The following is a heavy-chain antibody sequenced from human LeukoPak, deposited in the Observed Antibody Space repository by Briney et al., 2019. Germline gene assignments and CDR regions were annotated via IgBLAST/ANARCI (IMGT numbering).Heavy chain of an antibody. CDR2: IYYSGST. Sequence: SETLSLTCTVSGGSISSYYWSWIRQPPGKGLEWIGYIYYSGSTNYNPSLKSRVTISVDTSKNQFSLKLSSVTAADTAVYYCARQVNSMAGTHFDVWGLGTLVPVSS. J-gene: IGHJ4*02. CDR1: GGSISSYY. D-gene: IGHD6-19*01. V-gene: IGHV4-59*08. CDR3: ARQVNSMAGTHFDV.